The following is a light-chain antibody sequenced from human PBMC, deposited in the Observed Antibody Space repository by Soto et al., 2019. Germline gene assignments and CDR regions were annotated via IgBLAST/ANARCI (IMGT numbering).Light chain of an antibody. CDR2: GAS. CDR3: QQYKNWPPFT. CDR1: QSVSSN. J-gene: IGKJ3*01. Sequence: EIVMTQSPATLSVSPGERATLSCRASQSVSSNLAWYQQRPGQAPRLLIYGASTRATGIPARFSGSGSETEFTLTISSLQPEDVAVYYCQQYKNWPPFTFGPGTKWLSN. V-gene: IGKV3-15*01.